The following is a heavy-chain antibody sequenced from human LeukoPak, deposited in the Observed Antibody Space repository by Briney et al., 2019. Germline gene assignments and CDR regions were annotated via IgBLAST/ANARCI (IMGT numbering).Heavy chain of an antibody. Sequence: PSETLSLTCTVSGGSISSSSYYWGWIRQPPGKGLEWIGSIYYSGSTYYNPSLKSRVTISVDTSKNQFFLKLSSVTAADTAVYYCAKGAIRTSITCYFDYWGQGTLVTVSS. D-gene: IGHD1-14*01. CDR3: AKGAIRTSITCYFDY. CDR2: IYYSGST. J-gene: IGHJ4*02. V-gene: IGHV4-39*07. CDR1: GGSISSSSYY.